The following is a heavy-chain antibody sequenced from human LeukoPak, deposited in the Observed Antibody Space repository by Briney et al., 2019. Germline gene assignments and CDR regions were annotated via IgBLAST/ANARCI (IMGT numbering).Heavy chain of an antibody. CDR3: AIRWANFDY. J-gene: IGHJ4*02. D-gene: IGHD1-26*01. CDR1: GFTFSTYW. Sequence: GGSLRLSCAASGFTFSTYWMHWVRQAPGKGLVWVSRIKSDGSSTTYADSVKGRFTISRDNAKNTLYLQMSSLRAEDTAVYYCAIRWANFDYWGQGTLVTVSS. V-gene: IGHV3-74*01. CDR2: IKSDGSST.